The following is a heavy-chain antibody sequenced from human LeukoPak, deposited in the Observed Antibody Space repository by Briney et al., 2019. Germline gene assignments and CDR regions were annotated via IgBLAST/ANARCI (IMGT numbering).Heavy chain of an antibody. Sequence: GGSLRLSCAASGFSFSSYGMNWVRQAPGKGVEWISGICCGGGTNYYADSVMGRFTISRDNSSNTLYLQMHSRRVEHTAVYFCAKAYDNSGHILRHSDLWGQGTLVTVS. V-gene: IGHV3-23*01. CDR3: AKAYDNSGHILRHSDL. J-gene: IGHJ5*02. CDR2: ICCGGGTN. D-gene: IGHD3-22*01. CDR1: GFSFSSYG.